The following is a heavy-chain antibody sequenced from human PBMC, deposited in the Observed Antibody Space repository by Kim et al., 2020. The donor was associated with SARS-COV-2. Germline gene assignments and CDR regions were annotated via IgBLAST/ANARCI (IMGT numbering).Heavy chain of an antibody. V-gene: IGHV4-39*01. D-gene: IGHD3-22*01. CDR3: ARRWGHYYDSSGFFDY. J-gene: IGHJ4*02. Sequence: IYYSGSTYYNPSLKSRVTISVDTSKNKFSLKLSSVTAADTAVYYCARRWGHYYDSSGFFDYWGQGTLVTFS. CDR2: IYYSGST.